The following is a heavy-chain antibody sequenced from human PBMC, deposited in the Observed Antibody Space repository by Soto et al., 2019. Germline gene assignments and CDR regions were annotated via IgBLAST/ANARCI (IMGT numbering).Heavy chain of an antibody. CDR1: GFTFSSYS. J-gene: IGHJ5*01. Sequence: GGSLRLSCAASGFTFSSYSMNWVRQAPGKGLEWVSSISSSSSYIYYADSVKGRFTISRDNAKNSLYLQMNSLRAEDTAAYYCASARGAYCSSTSCYFNWFDSWGQGTLVTVSS. CDR3: ASARGAYCSSTSCYFNWFDS. V-gene: IGHV3-21*01. D-gene: IGHD2-2*01. CDR2: ISSSSSYI.